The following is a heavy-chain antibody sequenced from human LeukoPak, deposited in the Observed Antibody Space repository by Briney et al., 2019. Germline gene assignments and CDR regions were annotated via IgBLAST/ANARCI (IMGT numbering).Heavy chain of an antibody. Sequence: VASVKVSCKASGYTFTSYAMHWVRQAPGQRLEWMGWINAGNGNTKYSQKFQGRVTITRDTSASTAYMELSSLRSEDTAVYYCARVSEGWLQFFDYWGQGTLVTVSS. CDR2: INAGNGNT. CDR3: ARVSEGWLQFFDY. J-gene: IGHJ4*02. CDR1: GYTFTSYA. D-gene: IGHD5-24*01. V-gene: IGHV1-3*01.